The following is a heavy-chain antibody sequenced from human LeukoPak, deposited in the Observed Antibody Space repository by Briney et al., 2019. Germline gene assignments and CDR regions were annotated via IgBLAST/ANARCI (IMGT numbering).Heavy chain of an antibody. CDR2: IFHSGNS. J-gene: IGHJ4*02. CDR1: SYSISSGSY. CDR3: ARVTYVDDMLYQYFDY. V-gene: IGHV4-38-2*01. D-gene: IGHD4-17*01. Sequence: SETLSLTCAVSSYSISSGSYWGWIRQSPGKGLEWAGSIFHSGNSYYNPSLKRRLTISVKTAKNQLSLKLTSVTAADTALYYCARVTYVDDMLYQYFDYWGQGILVTVSS.